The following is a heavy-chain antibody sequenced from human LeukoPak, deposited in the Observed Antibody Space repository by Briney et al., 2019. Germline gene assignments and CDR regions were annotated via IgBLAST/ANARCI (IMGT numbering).Heavy chain of an antibody. J-gene: IGHJ4*02. V-gene: IGHV5-51*01. CDR3: ARPRVAAAGAAFDY. CDR1: GYSFTTYW. Sequence: RGESLNISCKGSGYSFTTYWIGWVRQMPGKGLEWMGMIYPGDSDTRYSPSFQGQVTISADKSITTAYLQWSSLKASDTAMYYCARPRVAAAGAAFDYWGQGTLVTVSS. D-gene: IGHD6-13*01. CDR2: IYPGDSDT.